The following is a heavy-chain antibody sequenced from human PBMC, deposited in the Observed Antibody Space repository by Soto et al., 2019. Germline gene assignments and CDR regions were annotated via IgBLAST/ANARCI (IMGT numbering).Heavy chain of an antibody. CDR3: ARTYSSSWSPFDY. Sequence: QVQLQQWGARLLKPSETLSLTCAVYGGSFSGYYWSWIRQPPGKGLEWIGEINQSGSTNYNPSLKSRVTTSVDTSKNQFSLKLSSVTAADTAVYYCARTYSSSWSPFDYWGQGTLVTVSS. D-gene: IGHD6-13*01. CDR2: INQSGST. V-gene: IGHV4-34*01. CDR1: GGSFSGYY. J-gene: IGHJ4*02.